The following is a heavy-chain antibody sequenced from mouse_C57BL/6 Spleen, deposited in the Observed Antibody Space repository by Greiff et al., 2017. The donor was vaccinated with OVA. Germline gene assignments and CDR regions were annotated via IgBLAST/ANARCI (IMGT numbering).Heavy chain of an antibody. CDR1: GYAFSSSW. CDR3: ARSVNGYYLAY. V-gene: IGHV1-82*01. Sequence: QVQLQQSGPELVKPGASVKISCKASGYAFSSSWMNWVKQRPGKGLEWIGRIYPGDGDTNYNGKFKGKATLTADKSSSTAYMQLSSLTSEDSAVYFCARSVNGYYLAYWGQGTLVTVSA. D-gene: IGHD2-3*01. CDR2: IYPGDGDT. J-gene: IGHJ3*01.